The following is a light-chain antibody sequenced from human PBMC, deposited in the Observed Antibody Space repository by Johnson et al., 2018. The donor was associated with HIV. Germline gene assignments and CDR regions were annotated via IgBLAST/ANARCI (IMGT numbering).Light chain of an antibody. CDR3: GTWDSSLSAGGV. J-gene: IGLJ1*01. CDR1: SSNIGTNY. V-gene: IGLV1-51*02. CDR2: END. Sequence: HSVLTQPPSVSAAPGQKVTISCSGGSSNIGTNYVSWYQQLPRAAPKLLIYENDKRPSGIPDRFSGSKSGTSATLGLTGLQTGDEADYYCGTWDSSLSAGGVFGTGTKVTVL.